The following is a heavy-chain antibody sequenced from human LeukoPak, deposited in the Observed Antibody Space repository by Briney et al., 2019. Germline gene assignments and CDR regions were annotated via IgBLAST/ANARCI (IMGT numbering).Heavy chain of an antibody. CDR2: ISAYNGNT. CDR1: GYTFTSYG. D-gene: IGHD3-3*01. CDR3: ARGQTYDFWSGYYTDNNWFDP. Sequence: GASVRVSCKASGYTFTSYGISWVRQAPGQGLEWMGWISAYNGNTNYAQKPQGRVTMTTDTSTSTAYMELRSLRSDDTAVYYCARGQTYDFWSGYYTDNNWFDPWGQGTLVTVSS. J-gene: IGHJ5*02. V-gene: IGHV1-18*01.